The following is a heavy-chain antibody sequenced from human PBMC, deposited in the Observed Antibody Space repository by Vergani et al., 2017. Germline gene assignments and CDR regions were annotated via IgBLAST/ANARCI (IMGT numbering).Heavy chain of an antibody. V-gene: IGHV1-69*08. Sequence: QVQLVQSGAEVKKPGSSVKVSCKASGGTFSSYTISWVRQAPGQGLEWMGGIIPILGIANYAQKFQGRVTITADKSTSTAYMELRSLRSDDTAVYYCARDQLQGLGYCSGGSCYPGDYWGQGTLVTVSS. J-gene: IGHJ4*02. CDR1: GGTFSSYT. CDR2: IIPILGIA. D-gene: IGHD2-15*01. CDR3: ARDQLQGLGYCSGGSCYPGDY.